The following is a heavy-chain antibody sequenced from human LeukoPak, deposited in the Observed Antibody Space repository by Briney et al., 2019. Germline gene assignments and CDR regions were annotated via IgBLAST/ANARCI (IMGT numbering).Heavy chain of an antibody. D-gene: IGHD5-12*01. CDR2: IYCSGST. CDR3: ARVVGYYLDY. J-gene: IGHJ4*02. CDR1: GGSISSHY. V-gene: IGHV4-59*11. Sequence: SETLSLTCTVSGGSISSHYWSWIRQPPGKGLEWIGYIYCSGSTNYNPSLKSRVTISVDTSKNQFSLKLSSVTAADTAVYYCARVVGYYLDYWGQGTLVTVSS.